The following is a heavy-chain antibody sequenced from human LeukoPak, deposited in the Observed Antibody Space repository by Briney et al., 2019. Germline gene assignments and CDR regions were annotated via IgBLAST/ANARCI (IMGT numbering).Heavy chain of an antibody. V-gene: IGHV3-7*01. CDR2: IKHDGSRQ. J-gene: IGHJ4*02. Sequence: GGSLRLSCGASGFTFSSHWMSWVRQAPGTGLEWLANIKHDGSRQYYVDSVKGRFTISRDNAKNLLYLQMNSLRAEDTAVYYCARDLYYYDSSGPDYWGQGTLVTVSS. CDR3: ARDLYYYDSSGPDY. D-gene: IGHD3-22*01. CDR1: GFTFSSHW.